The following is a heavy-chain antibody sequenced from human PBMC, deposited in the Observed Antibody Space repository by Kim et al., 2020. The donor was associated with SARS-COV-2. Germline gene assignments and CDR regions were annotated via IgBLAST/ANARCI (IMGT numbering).Heavy chain of an antibody. V-gene: IGHV4-34*01. D-gene: IGHD3-10*01. Sequence: SETLSLTCAVYGGSFSGYYWSWIRQPPGKGLEWIGEINHSGSTNYNPSLKSRVTISVDTSKNQFSLKLSSVTAADTAVYYCARELQLLWFRESRAGFDYWGQGTLVTVSS. CDR2: INHSGST. J-gene: IGHJ4*02. CDR3: ARELQLLWFRESRAGFDY. CDR1: GGSFSGYY.